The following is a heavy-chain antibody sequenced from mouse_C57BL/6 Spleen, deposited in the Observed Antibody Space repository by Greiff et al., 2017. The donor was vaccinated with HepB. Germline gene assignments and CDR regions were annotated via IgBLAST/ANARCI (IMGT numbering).Heavy chain of an antibody. CDR3: ARSRHYYGSSYSWFAY. V-gene: IGHV1-53*01. J-gene: IGHJ3*01. Sequence: VQLQQPGTELVKPGASLKLSCKASGYTFTSYWMHWVKQRPGQGLEWIGNINPSNGGTNYNEKFKSKATLTVDKSSSTAYMQLSSLTSEDSAVYYCARSRHYYGSSYSWFAYWGQGTLVTVSA. D-gene: IGHD1-1*01. CDR2: INPSNGGT. CDR1: GYTFTSYW.